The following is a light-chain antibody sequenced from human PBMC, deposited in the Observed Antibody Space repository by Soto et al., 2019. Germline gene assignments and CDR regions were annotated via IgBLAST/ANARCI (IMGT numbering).Light chain of an antibody. J-gene: IGKJ1*01. CDR2: VAS. CDR1: ESISSSY. V-gene: IGKV3-20*01. Sequence: EIVLTQSPGTLSLSPGERATLSCRATESISSSYLAWYQQKPGQAPRLLIYVASNRATGTPDRFSGSGSGTDFTLTISRLEPEDFAVYYCQQYDNLSWTFGQGTKVDIK. CDR3: QQYDNLSWT.